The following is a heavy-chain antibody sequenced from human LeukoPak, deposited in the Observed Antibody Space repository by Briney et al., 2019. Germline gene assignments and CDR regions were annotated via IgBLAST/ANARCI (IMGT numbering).Heavy chain of an antibody. CDR3: ARVTYSNYYYYMDV. CDR1: GFTFSSYG. J-gene: IGHJ6*03. V-gene: IGHV3-33*01. Sequence: GGSLRLSCAASGFTFSSYGMHWVRQAPGKGLEWVAVIWYDGSNKYYADSVKGRFTISRDNAKNSLYLQMNSLRAEDTAVYYCARVTYSNYYYYMDVWGKGTTVTVSS. D-gene: IGHD4-11*01. CDR2: IWYDGSNK.